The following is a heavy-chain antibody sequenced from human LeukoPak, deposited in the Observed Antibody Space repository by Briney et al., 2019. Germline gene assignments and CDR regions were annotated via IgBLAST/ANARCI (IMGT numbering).Heavy chain of an antibody. J-gene: IGHJ4*02. V-gene: IGHV3-48*02. CDR1: GFTFSSYS. CDR2: IGSRGTTI. CDR3: AREAGMLLWF. D-gene: IGHD3-10*01. Sequence: GGSLRLSCAASGFTFSSYSMNWVRQAPGKGLEWVSYIGSRGTTIYYADSVKGRFTISRDNAKNSLYLKMNSLRDEDAAVYYCAREAGMLLWFGGLGTLVTVSS.